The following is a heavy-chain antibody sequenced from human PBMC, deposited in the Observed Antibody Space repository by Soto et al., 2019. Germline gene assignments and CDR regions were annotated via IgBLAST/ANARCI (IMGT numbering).Heavy chain of an antibody. CDR2: IYYSGST. D-gene: IGHD6-6*01. V-gene: IGHV4-59*01. CDR1: GGSISSYY. J-gene: IGHJ6*02. Sequence: ASETLSLTCTVSGGSISSYYWSWIRQPPGKGLEWIGYIYYSGSTNYNPSLKSRVTISVDTSKNQFSLKLSSVTAADTAVYYCARDRVAARPDYYYGMDVWGQGTTVTVSS. CDR3: ARDRVAARPDYYYGMDV.